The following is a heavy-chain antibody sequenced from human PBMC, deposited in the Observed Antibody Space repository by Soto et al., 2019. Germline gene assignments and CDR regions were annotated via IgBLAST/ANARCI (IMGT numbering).Heavy chain of an antibody. CDR2: ISAYNGDT. D-gene: IGHD2-21*02. CDR1: GYTFTSYG. CDR3: ARSLTTSGGNSVVDYYYYGMDV. J-gene: IGHJ6*02. Sequence: ASVKVSCKASGYTFTSYGISWVRQAPGQGLEWMGWISAYNGDTDYAQKLQGRVTMTTDTSTSTAYMELRSLRSDDTAVYYCARSLTTSGGNSVVDYYYYGMDVWGQGTTVTVSS. V-gene: IGHV1-18*04.